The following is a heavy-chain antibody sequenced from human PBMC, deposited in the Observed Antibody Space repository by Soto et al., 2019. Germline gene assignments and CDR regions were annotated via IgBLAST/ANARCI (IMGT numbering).Heavy chain of an antibody. V-gene: IGHV3-13*01. CDR3: ARAPSCGGDCYSGLFDAFDI. CDR1: GFTFSSYD. J-gene: IGHJ3*02. CDR2: IGTAGDT. Sequence: GGSLRLSCAASGFTFSSYDMHWVRQATGKGLEWVSAIGTAGDTYYPGSVKGRFTISRENAKNSLYLQMNSLRAEDTAVYYCARAPSCGGDCYSGLFDAFDIWGQGTMVTVSS. D-gene: IGHD2-21*02.